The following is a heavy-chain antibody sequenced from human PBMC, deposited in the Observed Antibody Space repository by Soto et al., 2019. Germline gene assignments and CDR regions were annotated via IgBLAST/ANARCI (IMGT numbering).Heavy chain of an antibody. J-gene: IGHJ3*02. CDR3: VRDQRVVFGVVITPPGAFDI. V-gene: IGHV3-48*02. CDR2: ISVSSTTI. D-gene: IGHD3-3*01. Sequence: PGGSLRLSCAASGFTFTHFTMNWVRQAPGKGLEWLAYISVSSTTINYADSVKGRFTISRDNAKNSLYLQMNSLSDEDTAVYYCVRDQRVVFGVVITPPGAFDIWGQGAMVTVSS. CDR1: GFTFTHFT.